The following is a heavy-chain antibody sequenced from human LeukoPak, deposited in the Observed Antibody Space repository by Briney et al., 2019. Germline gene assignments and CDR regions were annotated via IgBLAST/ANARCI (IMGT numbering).Heavy chain of an antibody. D-gene: IGHD6-13*01. CDR2: MNPNSGNT. CDR1: GYTFTSYD. Sequence: ASVRVSCKASGYTFTSYDINWVRQAAGQGLEWMGWMNPNSGNTGYAQKFQGRVTITADESTSTAYMELSSLRSEDTAVYYCAISCFGSSIAAAGKNEDYWGQGTLVTVSS. CDR3: AISCFGSSIAAAGKNEDY. J-gene: IGHJ4*02. V-gene: IGHV1-8*01.